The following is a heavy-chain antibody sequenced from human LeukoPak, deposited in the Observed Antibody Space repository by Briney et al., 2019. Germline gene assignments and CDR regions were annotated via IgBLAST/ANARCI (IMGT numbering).Heavy chain of an antibody. CDR2: ISPYSGNT. CDR3: SSGGGAQQLEGH. Sequence: GASVKVSCKASGYTFTSYGISWVRQAPGQGLEWMGWISPYSGNTNYAQNIQGRVSMTTDTSTTTAYMELRSLRSDDTAVYYCSSGGGAQQLEGHWGQGTLVTVYS. V-gene: IGHV1-18*01. CDR1: GYTFTSYG. D-gene: IGHD6-13*01. J-gene: IGHJ4*02.